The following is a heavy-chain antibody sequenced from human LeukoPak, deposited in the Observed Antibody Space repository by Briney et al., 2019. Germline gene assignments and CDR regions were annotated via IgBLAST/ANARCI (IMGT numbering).Heavy chain of an antibody. CDR1: GYTFTNYG. V-gene: IGHV1-18*04. CDR2: ISAYNGNT. CDR3: ARDTMDTAMDDAFDI. D-gene: IGHD5-18*01. J-gene: IGHJ3*02. Sequence: ASVKVSCKASGYTFTNYGISWVRQAPGQGLDWMGWISAYNGNTNYAQKLKGRVTMTTDTSTSTAYMELRSLRSDDTAVYYCARDTMDTAMDDAFDIRGQGTMVTVSS.